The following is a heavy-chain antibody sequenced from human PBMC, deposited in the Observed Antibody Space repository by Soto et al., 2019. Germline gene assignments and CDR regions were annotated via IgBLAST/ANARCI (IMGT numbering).Heavy chain of an antibody. CDR2: IHYSGST. CDR1: GGPISNYY. V-gene: IGHV4-59*08. Sequence: ASETLSLTCTVSGGPISNYYWSWIRQPPGKGLEWIGYIHYSGSTKYNPSLKSRVTISADTSKNQFSLKLSSVTAADAAVYYCARGHYDFWSGYFATIDYWGQGTLVTVSS. CDR3: ARGHYDFWSGYFATIDY. J-gene: IGHJ4*02. D-gene: IGHD3-3*01.